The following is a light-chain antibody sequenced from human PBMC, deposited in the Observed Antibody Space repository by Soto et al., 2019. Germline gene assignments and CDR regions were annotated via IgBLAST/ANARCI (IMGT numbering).Light chain of an antibody. J-gene: IGKJ1*01. CDR1: QIISSW. Sequence: DIQMTQSPSTLSGSVGDRVTITCRASQIISSWLAWYQQKPGKAPRLLIYDASSLESGVPSRFSGSGSGTEFTLTISSLQPDDFATYFCQHYNSYSEAFGQGTKVDIK. V-gene: IGKV1-5*01. CDR3: QHYNSYSEA. CDR2: DAS.